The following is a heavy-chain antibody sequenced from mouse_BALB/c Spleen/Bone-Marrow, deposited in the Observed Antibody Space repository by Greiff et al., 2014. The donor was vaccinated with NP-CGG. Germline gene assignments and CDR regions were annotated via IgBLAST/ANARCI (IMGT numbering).Heavy chain of an antibody. CDR2: IYPGDGDT. CDR1: GYAFSSYW. Sequence: QVHVKQSGAELVRPGSSVKISCKASGYAFSSYWMNWVKQRPGQGLEWIGEIYPGDGDTNYNGRFKGKATLTADKSSSTAYMQLSSLTSEDSAVYFCARRGYYRYDSFAYWGQGLWSLSLQ. V-gene: IGHV1-80*01. J-gene: IGHJ3*01. D-gene: IGHD2-14*01. CDR3: ARRGYYRYDSFAY.